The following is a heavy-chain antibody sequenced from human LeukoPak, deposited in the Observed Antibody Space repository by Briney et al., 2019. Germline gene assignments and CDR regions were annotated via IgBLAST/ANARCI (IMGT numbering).Heavy chain of an antibody. J-gene: IGHJ3*02. CDR1: GFSFYDYA. CDR2: ISSSGSTI. Sequence: GGSLRLSCEASGFSFYDYAMSWVRQAPGKGLEWVSYISSSGSTIYYADSVKGRFTISRDNAKNSLYLQMNSLRAEDTAVYYCARDMSPGIAAAGTGGDAFDIWGQGTMVTVSS. V-gene: IGHV3-11*04. D-gene: IGHD6-13*01. CDR3: ARDMSPGIAAAGTGGDAFDI.